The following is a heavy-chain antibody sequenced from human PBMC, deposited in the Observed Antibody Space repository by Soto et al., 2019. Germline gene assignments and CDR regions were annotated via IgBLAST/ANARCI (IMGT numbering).Heavy chain of an antibody. Sequence: ASVKVSCKASGFTFTSSAVQWVRQARGQRLEWIGWIVVGSGNTNYAQKFQERVTITRDMSTSTAYMELSSLRSEDTAVYYCAADPAIGDDSSGYYYFREFRYYYYGMDVWGQGTTVTVSS. CDR1: GFTFTSSA. D-gene: IGHD3-22*01. CDR2: IVVGSGNT. J-gene: IGHJ6*02. V-gene: IGHV1-58*01. CDR3: AADPAIGDDSSGYYYFREFRYYYYGMDV.